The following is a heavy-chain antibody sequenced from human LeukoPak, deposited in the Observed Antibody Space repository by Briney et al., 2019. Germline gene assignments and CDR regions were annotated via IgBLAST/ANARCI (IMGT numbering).Heavy chain of an antibody. CDR2: ISSSSSTI. V-gene: IGHV3-48*02. Sequence: GGSLRLSCAASGSTFVNHGMNWVRQAPGKGLEWISFISSSSSTIYYADSVKGRFTISRDNAKNSLYLQMNSLRDEDTGVYYCARTNVLDYWGQGTVVTVSS. J-gene: IGHJ4*02. CDR3: ARTNVLDY. D-gene: IGHD6-6*01. CDR1: GSTFVNHG.